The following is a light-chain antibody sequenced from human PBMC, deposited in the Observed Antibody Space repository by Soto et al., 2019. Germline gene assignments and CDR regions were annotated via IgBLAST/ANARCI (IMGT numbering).Light chain of an antibody. CDR1: SSDVGAYNY. CDR3: SSHAGSNNYV. J-gene: IGLJ1*01. V-gene: IGLV2-8*01. Sequence: ALAQPPSASGSPGQSVTISCTGTSSDVGAYNYVSWYQQHPGKAPKLMIYEVSKRPSGVPDRFSGSKSGNTASLTVSGLQAEDEADYYSSSHAGSNNYVFGTGTKV. CDR2: EVS.